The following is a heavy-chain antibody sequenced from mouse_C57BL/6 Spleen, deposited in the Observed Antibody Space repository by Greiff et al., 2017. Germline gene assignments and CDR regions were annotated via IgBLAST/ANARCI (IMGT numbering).Heavy chain of an antibody. D-gene: IGHD2-2*01. CDR2: INPYNGDT. CDR3: ARRGGTMVTYWYFDV. J-gene: IGHJ1*03. CDR1: GYSFTGYF. Sequence: VQLQQPGPELVKPGDSVKISCKASGYSFTGYFMNWVMQSHGKSLEWIGRINPYNGDTFYNQKFKGKATLTVDKSSSTAHMELRSRTSEDSAVYYCARRGGTMVTYWYFDVWGTGTTVTVSS. V-gene: IGHV1-20*01.